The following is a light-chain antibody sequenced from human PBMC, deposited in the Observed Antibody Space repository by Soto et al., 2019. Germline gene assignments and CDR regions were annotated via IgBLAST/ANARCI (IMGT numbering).Light chain of an antibody. CDR1: QGSSSW. CDR2: AAS. CDR3: QQANSFRALT. Sequence: IQMTQSPSSVSASVGDRVTITCQASQGSSSWLAWYQQKPGKAPKLLIYAASSLRSVVPSRFSGSGSGTDFTLTISSLQPEDFATYYCQQANSFRALTFGGGTKVEIK. J-gene: IGKJ4*01. V-gene: IGKV1D-12*01.